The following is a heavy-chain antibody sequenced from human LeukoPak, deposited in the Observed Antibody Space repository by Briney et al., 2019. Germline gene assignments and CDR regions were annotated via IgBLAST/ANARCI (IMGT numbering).Heavy chain of an antibody. CDR2: INPSGGST. D-gene: IGHD2-8*02. CDR3: ARTTGGRGYFDY. J-gene: IGHJ4*02. Sequence: GASVKVSCKASGYTFTSHYMHWVRQAPGQGLEWMGIINPSGGSTSYAQKFQGRVTMTRDTSTSTVYMELSSLRSEDTAVYYCARTTGGRGYFDYWGQGTLVTVSS. CDR1: GYTFTSHY. V-gene: IGHV1-46*01.